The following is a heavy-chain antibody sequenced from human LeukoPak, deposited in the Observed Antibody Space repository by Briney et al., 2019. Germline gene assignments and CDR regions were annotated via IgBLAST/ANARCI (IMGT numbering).Heavy chain of an antibody. CDR1: GRSVSSRSYY. CDR3: ARYSDNWFDP. J-gene: IGHJ5*02. CDR2: IYYSGST. V-gene: IGHV4-61*01. Sequence: SETLSLTCTVSGRSVSSRSYYWSGIRQPPGKGLEWIGYIYYSGSTNYNPSLKSRVTISVDTSKNQFSLKLSSVTAADTAVYYCARYSDNWFDPWGQGTLVTVSS. D-gene: IGHD6-13*01.